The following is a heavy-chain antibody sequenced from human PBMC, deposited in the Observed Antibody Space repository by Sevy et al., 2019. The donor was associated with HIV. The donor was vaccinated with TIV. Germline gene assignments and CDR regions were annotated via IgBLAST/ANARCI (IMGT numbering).Heavy chain of an antibody. Sequence: SETLSLTCTVSGGSISRSNYYWGWIRQPPGQGLVWIGSIYYSGSTYYKPSLKSRVTISVDTSKNQFSLKLGTVTAADTAVYYCARVTWYTSGWYWFEPWGQGTLVTVSS. V-gene: IGHV4-39*01. CDR3: ARVTWYTSGWYWFEP. CDR2: IYYSGST. D-gene: IGHD6-19*01. CDR1: GGSISRSNYY. J-gene: IGHJ5*02.